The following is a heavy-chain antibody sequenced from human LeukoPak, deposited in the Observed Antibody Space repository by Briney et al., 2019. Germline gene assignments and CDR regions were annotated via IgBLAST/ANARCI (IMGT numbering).Heavy chain of an antibody. CDR2: ISSSSSTI. CDR1: GFTFSSYS. D-gene: IGHD3-10*01. Sequence: GGSLRLSCAASGFTFSSYSMNWVRQAPGKGLEWVSYISSSSSTIYYADSVKGGFTNSRDNAKNSLYLHMNSLTAEDTAVYYCARVVAGRARDYYYYMDVWGKGTTVTVSS. CDR3: ARVVAGRARDYYYYMDV. J-gene: IGHJ6*03. V-gene: IGHV3-48*01.